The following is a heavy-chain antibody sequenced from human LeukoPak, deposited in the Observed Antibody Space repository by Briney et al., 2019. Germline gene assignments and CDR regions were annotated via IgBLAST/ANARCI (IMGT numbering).Heavy chain of an antibody. Sequence: PGGSLRLSCAASGFTFSSYAMSWVRQAPGKGLEWVSAISGSGGSTYYADSVKGRFTISRDNSKNTLYLQMNSLRAEDTAVYYCARGSEKVAPGGGDFDYWGQGTLVTVSS. J-gene: IGHJ4*02. CDR1: GFTFSSYA. CDR2: ISGSGGST. D-gene: IGHD5-12*01. CDR3: ARGSEKVAPGGGDFDY. V-gene: IGHV3-23*01.